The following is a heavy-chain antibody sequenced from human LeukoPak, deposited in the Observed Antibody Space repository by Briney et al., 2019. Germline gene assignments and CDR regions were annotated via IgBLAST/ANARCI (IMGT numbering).Heavy chain of an antibody. J-gene: IGHJ4*02. CDR2: IYTSGST. V-gene: IGHV4-4*09. CDR1: GGSISSYY. CDR3: ARHNDYSNDIDY. D-gene: IGHD4-11*01. Sequence: PSETLSLTCTVSGGSISSYYWSWIRQPPGKGLEWIGYIYTSGSTNYNPSLKSRVTISVDTSKNQFSLKLSSVTAADTAVYYCARHNDYSNDIDYWGQGTLVTVSS.